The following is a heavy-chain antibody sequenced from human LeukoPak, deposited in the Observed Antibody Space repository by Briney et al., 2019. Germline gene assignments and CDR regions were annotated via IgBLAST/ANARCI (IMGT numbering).Heavy chain of an antibody. J-gene: IGHJ6*02. CDR1: GYTFTSYD. Sequence: ASVTVSCKASGYTFTSYDINWVRQAPGQGLEWMGWMNPNSGNTGYAQKFQGRVTMTRNTSISTAYMELSSLRSEDTAVYYCARYFADLVFYYYFGMDVWGQGTTVTVSS. CDR2: MNPNSGNT. D-gene: IGHD4-17*01. V-gene: IGHV1-8*01. CDR3: ARYFADLVFYYYFGMDV.